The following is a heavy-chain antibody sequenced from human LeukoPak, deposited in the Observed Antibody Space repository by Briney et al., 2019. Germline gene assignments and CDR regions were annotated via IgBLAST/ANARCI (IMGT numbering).Heavy chain of an antibody. V-gene: IGHV3-23*01. J-gene: IGHJ3*02. D-gene: IGHD3-22*01. CDR1: GFTFSSYS. Sequence: GGSLRLSCAASGFTFSSYSMNWVRQAPGKGLEWVSAISGSGGSTYYADSVKGRFTISRDNSKNTLYLQMNSLRAEDTAVYYCAKATYYYDSSGLGDAFDIWGQGTMVTVSS. CDR2: ISGSGGST. CDR3: AKATYYYDSSGLGDAFDI.